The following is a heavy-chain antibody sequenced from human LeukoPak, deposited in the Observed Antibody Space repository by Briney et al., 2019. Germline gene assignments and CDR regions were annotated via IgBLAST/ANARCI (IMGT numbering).Heavy chain of an antibody. CDR1: GGSISSSSYY. J-gene: IGHJ4*02. CDR3: ARPRQQQLVFFDY. V-gene: IGHV4-39*01. Sequence: SETLSLTCTVSGGSISSSSYYWVWIRQPPGKGLEWIGSIYYSGSTYYNPSLKSRVTISVDTSKNQFSLKLSSVTAADTAVYYCARPRQQQLVFFDYWGQGTLVTVSS. D-gene: IGHD6-13*01. CDR2: IYYSGST.